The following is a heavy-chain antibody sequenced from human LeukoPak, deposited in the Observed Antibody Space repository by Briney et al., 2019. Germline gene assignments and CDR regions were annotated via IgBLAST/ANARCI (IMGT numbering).Heavy chain of an antibody. D-gene: IGHD3-22*01. V-gene: IGHV4-59*12. Sequence: PSETLSLTCTVSGGSISSYYWSWIRQPPGKGLEWNGYIYYSGSTNYNPSLKSRVTISVDTSKNQFSLKLSSVTAADTAVYYCARVMGRYYYDSSGYPPAGKSPHFDYWGQGTLVTVSS. CDR1: GGSISSYY. CDR3: ARVMGRYYYDSSGYPPAGKSPHFDY. CDR2: IYYSGST. J-gene: IGHJ4*02.